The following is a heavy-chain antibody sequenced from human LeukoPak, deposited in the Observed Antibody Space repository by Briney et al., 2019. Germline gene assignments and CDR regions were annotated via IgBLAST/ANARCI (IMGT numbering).Heavy chain of an antibody. D-gene: IGHD3-9*01. CDR3: AKSYPSSGQRYFDWSPLWY. J-gene: IGHJ4*02. CDR1: GFTFDDYA. Sequence: PGGSLRLSCAASGFTFDDYAMHWVRQAPGKGLEWVSGISWNSGSIGYADSVKGRFTISRDNAKNSLYLQMNSLRAEDTALYYCAKSYPSSGQRYFDWSPLWYWGQGTLVTVSS. V-gene: IGHV3-9*01. CDR2: ISWNSGSI.